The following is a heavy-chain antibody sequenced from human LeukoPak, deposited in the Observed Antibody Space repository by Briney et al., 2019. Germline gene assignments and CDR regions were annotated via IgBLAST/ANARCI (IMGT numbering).Heavy chain of an antibody. V-gene: IGHV3-66*01. CDR3: ARAGHIVVGPDY. CDR1: GFTGSDNY. D-gene: IGHD2-21*01. Sequence: GGSLRLSCAASGFTGSDNYMSWVRQAPGKGLEWVSSIYIGGSTYYADSVKGRFTISRDNAKNSLYLQMNSLRAEDTAVYYCARAGHIVVGPDYWGQGTLVTVSS. J-gene: IGHJ4*02. CDR2: IYIGGST.